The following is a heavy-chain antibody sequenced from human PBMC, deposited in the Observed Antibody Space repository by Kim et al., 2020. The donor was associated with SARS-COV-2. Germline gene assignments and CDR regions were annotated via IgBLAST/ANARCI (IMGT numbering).Heavy chain of an antibody. CDR2: I. J-gene: IGHJ4*02. CDR3: AGDARTVDFDY. V-gene: IGHV3-11*04. Sequence: INYADPMKGRFTHPRENRKNLLYLQMNRLRAEDTGVYYCAGDARTVDFDYWGQGTLVTVSS.